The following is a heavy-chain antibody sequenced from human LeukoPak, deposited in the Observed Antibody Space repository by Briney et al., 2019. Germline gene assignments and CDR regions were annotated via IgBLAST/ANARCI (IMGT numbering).Heavy chain of an antibody. CDR2: IKNDGSDK. CDR3: VNLGYSD. V-gene: IGHV3-7*01. D-gene: IGHD5-12*01. Sequence: AGGSLRLSCEASGFSFSAARMTWVRQAPGKGLEWVATIKNDGSDKYYVDSVKGRFTLSRDNAKNSVYLQMNSLRVEDTAVYYCVNLGYSDGGQGTLVTVSS. J-gene: IGHJ4*02. CDR1: GFSFSAAR.